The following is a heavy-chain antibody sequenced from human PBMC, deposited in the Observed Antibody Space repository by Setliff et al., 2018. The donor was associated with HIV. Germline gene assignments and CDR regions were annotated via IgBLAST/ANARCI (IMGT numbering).Heavy chain of an antibody. CDR2: IFYSGDA. V-gene: IGHV4-39*01. D-gene: IGHD3-3*01. CDR3: ASRRGGGFLAWPDPYFDY. Sequence: SETLSLTCNVSGDSISSGTYYWGWVRQAPGKGLEWIGSIFYSGDAHYNPSLKRRVTISVDTSKNQLSLKVRSVTAADTALYYCASRRGGGFLAWPDPYFDYWGQGTLVTVSS. J-gene: IGHJ4*02. CDR1: GDSISSGTYY.